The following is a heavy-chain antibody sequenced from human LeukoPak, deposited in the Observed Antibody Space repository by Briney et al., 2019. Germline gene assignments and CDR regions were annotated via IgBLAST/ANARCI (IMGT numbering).Heavy chain of an antibody. CDR1: GGSISSYY. Sequence: SETLSLTCTVSGGSISSYYWSWIRQPPGKGLEWIGDIYYSGSTNYNPSLKSRVTISVDTSKNHFSLKLSSVTAADTAVYYCARVRATGAFDYWGQGTLVTVSS. CDR2: IYYSGST. J-gene: IGHJ4*02. CDR3: ARVRATGAFDY. V-gene: IGHV4-59*12. D-gene: IGHD5-12*01.